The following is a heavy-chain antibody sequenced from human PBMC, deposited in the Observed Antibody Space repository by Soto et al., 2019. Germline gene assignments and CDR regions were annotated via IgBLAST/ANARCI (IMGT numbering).Heavy chain of an antibody. J-gene: IGHJ6*02. D-gene: IGHD2-15*01. CDR3: ARDRWSPTRDYYDGMDV. CDR2: INSDGSST. Sequence: EVQLVESGGGLVQPGGSLRLSCAASGFTFSSYWMHWVRQAPGKGLVWVSRINSDGSSTSYADSVKGRFTISRDNAKNTLYLQMNSLRAEDTAVYYCARDRWSPTRDYYDGMDVWGQGTTVTVSS. CDR1: GFTFSSYW. V-gene: IGHV3-74*01.